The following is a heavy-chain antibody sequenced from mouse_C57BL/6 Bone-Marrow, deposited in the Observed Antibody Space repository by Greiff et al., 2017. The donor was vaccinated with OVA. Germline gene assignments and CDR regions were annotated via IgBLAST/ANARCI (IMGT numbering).Heavy chain of an antibody. Sequence: QVQLQQPGAELVKPGASVKMSCQASGYTFTSYWITWVKQRPGQGLEWIGDIYPGSGSTNYNEKFKSKATLTVDTSSSTAYMQLSSLTSEDSAVYYCAREGWLLRGSFAYWGQGTLVTVSA. CDR1: GYTFTSYW. J-gene: IGHJ3*01. V-gene: IGHV1-55*01. CDR3: AREGWLLRGSFAY. D-gene: IGHD2-3*01. CDR2: IYPGSGST.